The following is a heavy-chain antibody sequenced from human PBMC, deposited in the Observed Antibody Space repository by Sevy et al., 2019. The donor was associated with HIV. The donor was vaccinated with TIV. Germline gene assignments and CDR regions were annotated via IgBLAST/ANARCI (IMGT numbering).Heavy chain of an antibody. D-gene: IGHD5-12*01. CDR1: GFSFSIYS. V-gene: IGHV3-48*01. Sequence: GGSLRLSCAASGFSFSIYSMNWVRQAPGRGLEWVSYMSNTGATIHYADSVKGRFTISRDNAKNSLYLQMNSLRAEDTAVYYCASQRGGYERLYYFDYWGQGTLVTVPS. CDR3: ASQRGGYERLYYFDY. J-gene: IGHJ4*02. CDR2: MSNTGATI.